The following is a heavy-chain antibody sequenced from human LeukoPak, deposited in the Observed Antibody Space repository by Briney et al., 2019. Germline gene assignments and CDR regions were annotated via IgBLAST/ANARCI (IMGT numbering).Heavy chain of an antibody. CDR2: ISAYNGNT. D-gene: IGHD5-12*01. V-gene: IGHV1-18*01. Sequence: ASVKVSCKASGYTFTSYGISWVRQAPGQGPEWMGWISAYNGNTNYAQKLQGRVTMTTDTSTSTAYMELRSLRSDDTAVYYCARDLSGYDPFDYWGQGTLVTVSS. CDR3: ARDLSGYDPFDY. CDR1: GYTFTSYG. J-gene: IGHJ4*02.